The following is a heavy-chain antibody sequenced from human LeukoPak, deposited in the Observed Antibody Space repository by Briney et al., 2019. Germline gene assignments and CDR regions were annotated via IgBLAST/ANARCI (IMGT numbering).Heavy chain of an antibody. D-gene: IGHD2-21*02. J-gene: IGHJ4*02. V-gene: IGHV1-58*01. CDR3: AREAYCGGDCYSFDY. CDR1: GFTFTSSA. Sequence: VASVKVSCKASGFTFTSSAVQWVRQARGQRLEWIGWIVVGSGNTNYAQKFQEKVTITRDMSTSTAYMELSSLRSEDTAVYYCAREAYCGGDCYSFDYWGQGTLVTVSS. CDR2: IVVGSGNT.